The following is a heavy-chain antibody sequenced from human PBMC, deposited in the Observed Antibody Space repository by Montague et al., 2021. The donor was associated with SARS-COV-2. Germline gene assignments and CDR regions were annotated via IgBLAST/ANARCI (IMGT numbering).Heavy chain of an antibody. CDR3: ARGRQHINMVVVVVTGGEYYFDF. CDR1: GGSISSSSYY. D-gene: IGHD3-22*01. Sequence: SETLSLTCTVSGGSISSSSYYWGWIRQPPGKGLEWIGSIYYSGSTYYNPSLKSRVTISVDTSKNQFSLKLSSVTAADTAVYYCARGRQHINMVVVVVTGGEYYFDFWGQGTLVAVSS. V-gene: IGHV4-39*01. J-gene: IGHJ4*02. CDR2: IYYSGST.